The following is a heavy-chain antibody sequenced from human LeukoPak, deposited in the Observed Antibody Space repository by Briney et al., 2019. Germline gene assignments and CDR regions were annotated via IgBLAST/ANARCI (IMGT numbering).Heavy chain of an antibody. D-gene: IGHD6-13*01. Sequence: SQTLSLTCAISGDSVSSNSAAWNWIRQSPSRGLEWLGRTYYRSKWYNDYAVSVKSRITINPDTSKNQFSLQLNSVTPEDTAVYYCARESKPSSSWYYYYYGMDVWGQGTTVTVSS. CDR3: ARESKPSSSWYYYYYGMDV. CDR1: GDSVSSNSAA. CDR2: TYYRSKWYN. V-gene: IGHV6-1*01. J-gene: IGHJ6*02.